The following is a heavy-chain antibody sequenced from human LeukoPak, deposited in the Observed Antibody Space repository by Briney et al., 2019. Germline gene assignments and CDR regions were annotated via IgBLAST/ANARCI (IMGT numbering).Heavy chain of an antibody. J-gene: IGHJ1*01. Sequence: GGSLRLSCAASGFTFSSAYMIWVRQAPGKGLEWVGRIKSKTDGGTIDYAAPVKGRFTISRDDSRNMLYLQMDSLKIEDTAVYYCTTDRYYDNSELQFQHWGQGTLVTVSS. CDR2: IKSKTDGGTI. CDR3: TTDRYYDNSELQFQH. V-gene: IGHV3-15*07. D-gene: IGHD3-22*01. CDR1: GFTFSSAY.